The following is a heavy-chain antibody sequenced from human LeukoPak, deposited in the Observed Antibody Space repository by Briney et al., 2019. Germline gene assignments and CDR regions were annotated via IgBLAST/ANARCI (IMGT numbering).Heavy chain of an antibody. Sequence: GGSLRLSCAASGFTFSSYGMHWVRQAPGKGLEWVAVISYHGSDTFYADSVKGRFTISRDNSKNTLYLQMNSLRVEGTAVYYCAKDLAGLQWLAPCFDYWGQGTLVTVSS. CDR3: AKDLAGLQWLAPCFDY. CDR1: GFTFSSYG. V-gene: IGHV3-30*18. D-gene: IGHD6-19*01. CDR2: ISYHGSDT. J-gene: IGHJ4*02.